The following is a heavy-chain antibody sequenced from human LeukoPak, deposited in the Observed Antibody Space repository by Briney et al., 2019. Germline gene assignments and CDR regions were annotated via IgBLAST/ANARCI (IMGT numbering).Heavy chain of an antibody. CDR1: GYTFTSYD. J-gene: IGHJ6*03. CDR3: ARDATPRPYGSGSYYNEAYYYYYYMDV. V-gene: IGHV1-8*03. Sequence: ASVKVSCKASGYTFTSYDINWVRQATGQGLEWMGWMNPNSGNTGYAQKFQGRVTITRNTSISTAYMELSSLRSEDTAVYYCARDATPRPYGSGSYYNEAYYYYYYMDVWGKGTTVTVSS. CDR2: MNPNSGNT. D-gene: IGHD3-10*01.